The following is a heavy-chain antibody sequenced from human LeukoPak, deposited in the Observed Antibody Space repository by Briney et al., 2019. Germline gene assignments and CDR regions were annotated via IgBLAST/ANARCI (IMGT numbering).Heavy chain of an antibody. J-gene: IGHJ4*02. CDR3: ATIRDSSSWAFDY. V-gene: IGHV3-15*01. CDR2: IKSKAGGGTP. CDR1: GFTFIDAW. D-gene: IGHD6-13*01. Sequence: GGSLRLSCAASGFTFIDAWMSWVRQAPGKGLEWLGRIKSKAGGGTPDYAAPVKGRFTISRDDSQNTLYVQMDSLTTDDTAVYHCATIRDSSSWAFDYWGQGTLVTVSS.